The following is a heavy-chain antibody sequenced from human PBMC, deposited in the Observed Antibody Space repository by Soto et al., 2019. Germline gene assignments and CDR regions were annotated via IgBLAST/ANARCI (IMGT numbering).Heavy chain of an antibody. CDR1: GGAINSYY. V-gene: IGHV4-4*07. D-gene: IGHD3-3*01. CDR2: IYSSGST. J-gene: IGHJ5*02. CDR3: ARGQRFSDWFDP. Sequence: SETLSLTCTVSGGAINSYYWTWIRQPAGKGLEWIGRIYSSGSTKYNPSLQSRVTMSLDTSKNQFSLRLTSVTAADTAVYYCARGQRFSDWFDPWGQATLVTVS.